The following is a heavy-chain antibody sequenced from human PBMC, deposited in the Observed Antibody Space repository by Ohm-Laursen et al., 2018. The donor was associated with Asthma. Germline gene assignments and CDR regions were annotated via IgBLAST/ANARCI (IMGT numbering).Heavy chain of an antibody. CDR1: GFTFRSYA. J-gene: IGHJ1*01. CDR2: GGSYYDGGLK. Sequence: SLRLSCTASGFTFRSYAMHWVRQAPGKGLEWVAVGGSYYDGGLKYYADSVNGRFTVSKDDSKNTLYLQMNSLRAEDMALYYCARIGPEWELPGREYSLHHWGQGTQVTVSS. D-gene: IGHD1-26*01. CDR3: ARIGPEWELPGREYSLHH. V-gene: IGHV3-30-3*01.